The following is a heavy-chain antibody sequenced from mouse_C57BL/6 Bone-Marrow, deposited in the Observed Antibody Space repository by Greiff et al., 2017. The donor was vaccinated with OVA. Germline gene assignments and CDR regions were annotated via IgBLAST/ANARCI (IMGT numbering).Heavy chain of an antibody. CDR3: TRGHWGFDY. V-gene: IGHV1-15*01. D-gene: IGHD4-1*01. Sequence: VQLQQSGAELVRPGASVTLSCKASGYTFTDYEMHWVKQTPVHGLEWIGAIDPETGGTAYNQKFKGKAILTADKPSSTAYMELRSLTSEDSAVYYCTRGHWGFDYWGQGTTLTVSS. CDR2: IDPETGGT. J-gene: IGHJ2*01. CDR1: GYTFTDYE.